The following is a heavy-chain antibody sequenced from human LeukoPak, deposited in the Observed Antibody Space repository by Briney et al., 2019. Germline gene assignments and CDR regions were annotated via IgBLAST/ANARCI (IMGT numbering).Heavy chain of an antibody. CDR1: GLTFSDYY. V-gene: IGHV3-11*04. Sequence: GGSLRLSCAASGLTFSDYYMSWIRQAPGKGLEWVSYISSSGSTIYYADSVKGRFTISRDNAKNSLYLQMNSLRAEDTAVYYCARTILRYCSSTGCSARDSGYWGQGTLVTISS. D-gene: IGHD2-2*01. CDR2: ISSSGSTI. CDR3: ARTILRYCSSTGCSARDSGY. J-gene: IGHJ4*02.